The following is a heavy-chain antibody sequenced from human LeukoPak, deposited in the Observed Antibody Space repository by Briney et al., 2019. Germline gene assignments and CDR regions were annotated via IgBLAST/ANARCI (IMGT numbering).Heavy chain of an antibody. Sequence: GSSVKVSCEASGGTFSSYAISWVRQAPGQGLEWMGGIIPIFGTANYAQKFQGRVTITTDESTSTAYMELSSLRSEDTAVYYCARGRDGYRLIEYYFDYWGQGTLVTVSS. CDR1: GGTFSSYA. V-gene: IGHV1-69*05. CDR3: ARGRDGYRLIEYYFDY. J-gene: IGHJ4*02. D-gene: IGHD5-24*01. CDR2: IIPIFGTA.